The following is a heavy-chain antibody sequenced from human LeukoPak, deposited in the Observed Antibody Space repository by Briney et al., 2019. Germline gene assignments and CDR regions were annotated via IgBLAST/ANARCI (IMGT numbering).Heavy chain of an antibody. J-gene: IGHJ4*02. CDR3: AREAWFGELSYFDY. CDR1: GGTFSSYA. D-gene: IGHD3-10*01. CDR2: IIPIFGTA. V-gene: IGHV1-69*05. Sequence: SVKVSCKASGGTFSSYAISWVRQAPGQGLEWMGGIIPIFGTANYAQKFPSTVTIPTDESTSTAYMELSSLRSEDTAVYYCAREAWFGELSYFDYWGQGTLVTVSS.